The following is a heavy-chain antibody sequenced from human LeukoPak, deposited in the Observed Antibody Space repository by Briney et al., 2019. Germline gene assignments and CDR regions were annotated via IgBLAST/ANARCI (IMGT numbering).Heavy chain of an antibody. CDR3: ATDLSQLCPGPCAFDI. V-gene: IGHV1-46*01. CDR2: INPSGDTT. Sequence: ASVKVSCKASGYTFSSYYMHWVRQAPGQGLEWMGIINPSGDTTSYAQKFQGRVTMTEDTSTDTAYMELSSLRSEDTAVYYCATDLSQLCPGPCAFDIWGQGTMVTVSS. D-gene: IGHD5-18*01. CDR1: GYTFSSYY. J-gene: IGHJ3*02.